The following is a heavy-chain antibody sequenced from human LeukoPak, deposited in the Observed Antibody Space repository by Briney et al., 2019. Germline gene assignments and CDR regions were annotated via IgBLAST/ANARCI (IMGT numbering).Heavy chain of an antibody. D-gene: IGHD5-18*01. CDR3: ASDSYGAFDI. Sequence: SVKVSCKASGYTFTGYYMHWVRQAPGQGLEWMGGIIPIFGTANYAQKFQGRVTITADKSTSTAYMELSSLRSEDTAVCYCASDSYGAFDIWGQGTMVTVSS. J-gene: IGHJ3*02. V-gene: IGHV1-69*06. CDR2: IIPIFGTA. CDR1: GYTFTGYY.